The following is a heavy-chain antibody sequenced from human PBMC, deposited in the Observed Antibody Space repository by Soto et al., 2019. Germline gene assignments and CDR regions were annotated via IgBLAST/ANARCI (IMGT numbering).Heavy chain of an antibody. V-gene: IGHV1-69*13. CDR2: IIPIFGTA. CDR1: GGTFSSYA. D-gene: IGHD2-15*01. CDR3: ARVVGQLRWFDP. J-gene: IGHJ5*02. Sequence: GASVKVSCKASGGTFSSYAISWVRQAPGQGLEWMGGIIPIFGTANYAQKFQGRVTITADESTSTAYMELSSLRSEDTAVYYCARVVGQLRWFDPWGQGTLVTVSS.